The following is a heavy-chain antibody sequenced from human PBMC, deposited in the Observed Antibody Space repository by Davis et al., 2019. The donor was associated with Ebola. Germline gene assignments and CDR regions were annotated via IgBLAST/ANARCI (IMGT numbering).Heavy chain of an antibody. D-gene: IGHD6-13*01. CDR2: IYSGGST. J-gene: IGHJ6*02. Sequence: GESLKISCAASGFFVSSSYMSWVRQAPGKGLEWVSVIYSGGSTYYADSVKGRFTISRDNSKNTLSLEMNSLRAEDTAVYYCAKVIDSSAWYGYALDVWGQGTTVTVSS. CDR3: AKVIDSSAWYGYALDV. V-gene: IGHV3-53*01. CDR1: GFFVSSSY.